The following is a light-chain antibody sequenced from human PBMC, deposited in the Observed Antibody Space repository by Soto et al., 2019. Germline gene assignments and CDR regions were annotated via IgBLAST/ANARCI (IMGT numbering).Light chain of an antibody. J-gene: IGKJ5*01. CDR3: QQRSNWPST. Sequence: ETVMTQSPCTLSLSPGERATLSCRASQSVSSNLAWYQQKPGQPPRLLMYGVYTRAPGTPARFSGSRSGTEFTLTISSLQSEDSAVYYCQQRSNWPSTFGQGTRLEIK. V-gene: IGKV3D-15*01. CDR2: GVY. CDR1: QSVSSN.